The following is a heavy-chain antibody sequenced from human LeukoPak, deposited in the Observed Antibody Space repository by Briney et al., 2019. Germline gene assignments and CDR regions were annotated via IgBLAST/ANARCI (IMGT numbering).Heavy chain of an antibody. CDR2: IYSGGST. D-gene: IGHD6-19*01. J-gene: IGHJ4*02. CDR3: ARQKRYSGGWYLFDY. Sequence: GGSLRLSCAASGFTVSSNYMSWVRQAPGKGLEWVSVIYSGGSTYYADSLKGRFTISRDNSKNTLYLQMNSLRAEDTAVYYCARQKRYSGGWYLFDYWGQGTLVTVSS. CDR1: GFTVSSNY. V-gene: IGHV3-66*04.